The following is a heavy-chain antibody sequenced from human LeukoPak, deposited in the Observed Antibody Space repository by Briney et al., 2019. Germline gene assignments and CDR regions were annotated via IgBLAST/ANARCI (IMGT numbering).Heavy chain of an antibody. V-gene: IGHV5-10-1*01. CDR1: GYSFTSHW. J-gene: IGHJ4*02. D-gene: IGHD7-27*01. Sequence: GESLQISCKGSGYSFTSHWISWVRQVPGKGLEWMGRIDPSDSYTNYSPSFQGHVTISADKSISTAYLQWSSLKASDTAMYYCARPQNRWGSLDYWGQGTLVTVSS. CDR2: IDPSDSYT. CDR3: ARPQNRWGSLDY.